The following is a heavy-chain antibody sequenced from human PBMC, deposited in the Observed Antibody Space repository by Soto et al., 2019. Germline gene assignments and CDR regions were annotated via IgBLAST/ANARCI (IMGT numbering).Heavy chain of an antibody. V-gene: IGHV3-23*01. CDR3: AKGDILTGSKEGWDY. CDR2: IDGSGAGE. CDR1: GFTFRSYA. D-gene: IGHD3-9*01. J-gene: IGHJ4*02. Sequence: EVQLLESGGGLVQPGGSLRLSCAASGFTFRSYAMRWVRQAPGRGLECVSSIDGSGAGEYYADSVKGPFTISRDNSKNTMDLQMNSLRAEDTAVYYCAKGDILTGSKEGWDYWGQGTLVTVSS.